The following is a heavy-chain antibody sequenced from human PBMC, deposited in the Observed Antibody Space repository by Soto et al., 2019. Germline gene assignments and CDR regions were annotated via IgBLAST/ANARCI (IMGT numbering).Heavy chain of an antibody. J-gene: IGHJ6*03. Sequence: SETLSLTCAVYGGSFSGYYWSWIRQPPGKGLEWIGEINHSGSTNYNPSLKSRVTISVDTSKNQFSLKLSSVTAADTAVYYCARGPEYYGSGSYPSYYYYYMDVWGKGTTVT. CDR1: GGSFSGYY. D-gene: IGHD3-10*01. CDR2: INHSGST. V-gene: IGHV4-34*01. CDR3: ARGPEYYGSGSYPSYYYYYMDV.